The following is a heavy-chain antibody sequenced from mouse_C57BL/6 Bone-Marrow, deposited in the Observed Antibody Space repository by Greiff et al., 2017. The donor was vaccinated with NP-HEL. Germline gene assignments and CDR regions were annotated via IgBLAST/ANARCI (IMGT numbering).Heavy chain of an antibody. J-gene: IGHJ4*01. Sequence: VQLQQPGAELVMPGASVKLSCKASGYTFTSYWMHWVKQRPGQGLEWIGEIDPSDSYNNYNQKFKGKSTLTVDKSSSTAYMQLSSLTSEDSAVYYCARDLLKAMDYWGQGTSVTVSS. CDR3: ARDLLKAMDY. CDR1: GYTFTSYW. CDR2: IDPSDSYN. V-gene: IGHV1-69*01.